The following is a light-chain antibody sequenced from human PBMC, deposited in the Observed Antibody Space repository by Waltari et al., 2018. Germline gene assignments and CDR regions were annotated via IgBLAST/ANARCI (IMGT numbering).Light chain of an antibody. CDR3: CSFAGYGIYV. CDR1: ADNVDILYL. V-gene: IGLV2-23*02. Sequence: QSALTQPASVSGSLGQSITISCSETADNVDILYLVSWYQRHPGRAPRLLKYDINQRPAGISDRFSGSKSGKTASLTISGLQAEDEADYYCCSFAGYGIYVFGSGTHVTVL. CDR2: DIN. J-gene: IGLJ1*01.